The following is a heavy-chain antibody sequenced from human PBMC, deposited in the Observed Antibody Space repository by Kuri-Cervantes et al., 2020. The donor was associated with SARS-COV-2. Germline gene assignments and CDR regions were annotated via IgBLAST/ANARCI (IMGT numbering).Heavy chain of an antibody. CDR1: GFTFSSYE. V-gene: IGHV3-48*03. J-gene: IGHJ4*03. CDR3: VKCSAASHPCYLDY. Sequence: GESLKISCAASGFTFSSYEMNWVRQAPGKGLEWVSYISSSGNTIYYADSVKGRFTISRDNSKYSLTLQMSSLRAEDTAIYYCVKCSAASHPCYLDYWGQGTLVTVSS. D-gene: IGHD3-10*02. CDR2: ISSSGNTI.